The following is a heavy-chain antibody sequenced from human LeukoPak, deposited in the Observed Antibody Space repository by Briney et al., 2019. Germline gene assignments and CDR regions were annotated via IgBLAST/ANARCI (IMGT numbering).Heavy chain of an antibody. J-gene: IGHJ4*02. V-gene: IGHV1-3*01. CDR1: GYTFTSYA. CDR3: AFPSPMVRGALDY. Sequence: GASVKVSCKASGYTFTSYAMHWVRQAPGQRLEWMGWINAGNGNTKYSQKFQGRVTITRDTSASTAYMELSSLRSEDTAVYYCAFPSPMVRGALDYWGQGTLVTVSS. D-gene: IGHD3-10*01. CDR2: INAGNGNT.